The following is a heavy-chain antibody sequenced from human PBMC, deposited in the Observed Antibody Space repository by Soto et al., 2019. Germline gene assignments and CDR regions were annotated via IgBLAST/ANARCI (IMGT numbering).Heavy chain of an antibody. CDR2: IYSGGST. CDR3: ARGEHYSRNWFDP. J-gene: IGHJ5*02. D-gene: IGHD1-26*01. V-gene: IGHV3-53*01. Sequence: HPGGSLRLSCAASGFTVSSNYMSWVRQAPGKGLEWVSVIYSGGSTYYADSVKGRFTISRDNSKNTLYLQMNSLRAEDRAVYYCARGEHYSRNWFDPWGQGTLVTVSS. CDR1: GFTVSSNY.